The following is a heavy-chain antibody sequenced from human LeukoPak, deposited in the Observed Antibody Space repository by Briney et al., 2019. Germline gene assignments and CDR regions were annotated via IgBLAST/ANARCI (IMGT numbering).Heavy chain of an antibody. J-gene: IGHJ4*02. CDR3: ASDYGDLP. D-gene: IGHD4-17*01. CDR1: GFTFSSYG. CDR2: ISSDGNKK. V-gene: IGHV3-30*19. Sequence: HPGRSLRLSCAASGFTFSSYGMHWVRQTPGKGLEWVAVISSDGNKKYHADSVTGRLTISRDNSKNTLYLQMNSLRPEDTAVYYCASDYGDLPWGQGTLVTVSS.